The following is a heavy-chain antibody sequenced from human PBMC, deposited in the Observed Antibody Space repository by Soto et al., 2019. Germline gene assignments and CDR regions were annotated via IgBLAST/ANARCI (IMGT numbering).Heavy chain of an antibody. V-gene: IGHV3-23*01. D-gene: IGHD3-16*01. Sequence: WGSLRLSCAASGFTFSTYAMAWIRQTPGQGLEWVSSITGSGSDTYYADSVKGRFTISRDNSKNTLFLQMNSLRVEDKALYCCAKGLRGHYDSWGQGTLVTVSS. J-gene: IGHJ4*02. CDR2: ITGSGSDT. CDR3: AKGLRGHYDS. CDR1: GFTFSTYA.